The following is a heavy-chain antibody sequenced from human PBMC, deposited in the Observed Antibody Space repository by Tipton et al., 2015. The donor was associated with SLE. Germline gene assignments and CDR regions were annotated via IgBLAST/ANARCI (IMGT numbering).Heavy chain of an antibody. D-gene: IGHD6-6*01. V-gene: IGHV4-34*01. Sequence: TLSLTCAVYGGSFSGYYWSWIRQPPGKGLEWIGEINHSGSTNYNPSLKSRVTISVDTSKNQFSLKLGSVTAADTAVYYCARVGWMAARPRIPPGLDVWGHGTTVTVSS. CDR2: INHSGST. CDR3: ARVGWMAARPRIPPGLDV. CDR1: GGSFSGYY. J-gene: IGHJ6*02.